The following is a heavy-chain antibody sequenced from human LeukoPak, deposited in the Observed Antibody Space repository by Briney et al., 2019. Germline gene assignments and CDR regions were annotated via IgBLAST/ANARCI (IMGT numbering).Heavy chain of an antibody. D-gene: IGHD1-20*01. CDR2: ISSSSSYI. J-gene: IGHJ4*02. V-gene: IGHV3-21*01. CDR3: ARGTYNWNGDNDY. CDR1: GFTFSSYS. Sequence: GGSLRLSCAASGFTFSSYSMNWVRQAPGKGLEWVSSISSSSSYIYYADSVKGRFTISRDNAKNSLYLQMNSLRAEDTAVYYCARGTYNWNGDNDYWGQGTLVTVSS.